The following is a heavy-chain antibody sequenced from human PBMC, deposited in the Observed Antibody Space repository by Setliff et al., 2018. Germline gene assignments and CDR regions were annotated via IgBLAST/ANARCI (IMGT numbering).Heavy chain of an antibody. D-gene: IGHD3-22*01. CDR1: GGSFSGYY. CDR3: ARGLSYYDSSGYTRDYFDY. V-gene: IGHV4-34*01. CDR2: IYYSGST. J-gene: IGHJ4*02. Sequence: PSETLSLTCAVYGGSFSGYYWSWIRQPPGKGLEWIGSIYYSGSTYYNPSLKSRVTISVDTSKNQFSLKLSSVTAADTAVYYCARGLSYYDSSGYTRDYFDYWGQGTLVTVSS.